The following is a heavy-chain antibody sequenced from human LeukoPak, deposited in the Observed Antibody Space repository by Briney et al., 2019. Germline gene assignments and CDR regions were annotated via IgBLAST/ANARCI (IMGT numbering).Heavy chain of an antibody. CDR3: ARDRQQLVY. CDR1: GGSISSGGYY. D-gene: IGHD6-13*01. CDR2: IYHSGSA. Sequence: PSETLSLTCTVSGGSISSGGYYWSWIRQPPGKGLEWIGYIYHSGSAYYNPSLKSRVTISVDRSKNQFSLKLSSVTAADTAVYYCARDRQQLVYWGQGTLVTVSS. V-gene: IGHV4-30-2*01. J-gene: IGHJ4*02.